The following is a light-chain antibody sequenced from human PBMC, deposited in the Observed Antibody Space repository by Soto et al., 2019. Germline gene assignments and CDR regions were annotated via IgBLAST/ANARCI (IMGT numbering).Light chain of an antibody. CDR3: AAWDDSLV. Sequence: QPVLTQPPSASGTPGQRVTISCSGSSSNIGSNTVNWYQQLPGTAPKLLIYSNNHRPSGVPDRFSGSKSGTSASLAISGIQSEDEADYYCAAWDDSLVFGGGTKLTVL. CDR1: SSNIGSNT. J-gene: IGLJ2*01. V-gene: IGLV1-44*01. CDR2: SNN.